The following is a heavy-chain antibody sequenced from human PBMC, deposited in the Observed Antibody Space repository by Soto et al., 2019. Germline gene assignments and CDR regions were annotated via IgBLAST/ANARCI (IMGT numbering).Heavy chain of an antibody. V-gene: IGHV3-23*01. J-gene: IGHJ5*02. D-gene: IGHD3-10*01. CDR1: GFTFSSYA. CDR2: ISGSGGST. CDR3: AKDGSGSYYETNWFDP. Sequence: GGSLRLSCAASGFTFSSYAMSWVRQAPGKGLEWVSAISGSGGSTYYADSVKGRFTISRDNSKNTLYLQMNSLRAEDTAVYYCAKDGSGSYYETNWFDPWGQGTLVTVSS.